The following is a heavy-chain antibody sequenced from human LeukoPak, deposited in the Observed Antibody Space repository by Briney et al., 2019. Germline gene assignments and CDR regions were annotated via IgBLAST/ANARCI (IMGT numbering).Heavy chain of an antibody. J-gene: IGHJ5*02. V-gene: IGHV1-3*01. Sequence: GASVKVSCKASGYTFISYAMHWVRQAPGQRPEWMGWINAGNGNPKYSQKFQGRVTITRDTSARTAYMELSSLKSEDTAIYYCARDQAYSNYWFDPWGQGTLVTVSS. CDR2: INAGNGNP. CDR1: GYTFISYA. CDR3: ARDQAYSNYWFDP. D-gene: IGHD4-11*01.